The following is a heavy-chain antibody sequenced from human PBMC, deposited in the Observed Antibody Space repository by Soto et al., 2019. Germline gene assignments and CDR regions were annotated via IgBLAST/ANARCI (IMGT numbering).Heavy chain of an antibody. Sequence: QVQLQESGPGLVKPSETLSLTCTVSGGSISSYYWSWIRQPPGKGLEWIGYIYYRGSTNYNPSLKRRVTISVDTSKNQFSLKLSSVTAADTAVYYCARDVLGGYFDLWGRGTLVTVSS. CDR1: GGSISSYY. D-gene: IGHD3-16*01. CDR2: IYYRGST. CDR3: ARDVLGGYFDL. V-gene: IGHV4-59*01. J-gene: IGHJ2*01.